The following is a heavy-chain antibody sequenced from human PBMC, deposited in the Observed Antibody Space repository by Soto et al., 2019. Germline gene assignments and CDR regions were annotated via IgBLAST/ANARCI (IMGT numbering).Heavy chain of an antibody. CDR1: GLTFGSHG. Sequence: PGGSLRLSCVASGLTFGSHGMHWVRQAPGKGLEWVAVISYDETNEHYVDSVKGRFTISRDNSKSILYLQMNRLRPEDTAVYKCAKDLRTTISDYGMDVWGQGTTVTVSS. CDR2: ISYDETNE. J-gene: IGHJ6*02. V-gene: IGHV3-30*18. CDR3: AKDLRTTISDYGMDV.